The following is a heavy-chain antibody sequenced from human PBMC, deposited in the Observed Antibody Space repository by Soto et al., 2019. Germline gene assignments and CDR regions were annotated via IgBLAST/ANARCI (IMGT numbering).Heavy chain of an antibody. J-gene: IGHJ4*02. CDR3: ARGVLFFGESSCYPYDQYFDY. CDR2: IIPIFGTV. V-gene: IGHV1-69*01. Sequence: QVQLVQSGAEVKKPGSSVKVSCKAAGDTFSSYGISWVRQAPGQGLEWMGGIIPIFGTVKYAQRFQGRVTITAEDSTSTAYMERSSLRCEGTAVYYGARGVLFFGESSCYPYDQYFDYWGKGTLVTVYS. CDR1: GDTFSSYG. D-gene: IGHD3-22*01.